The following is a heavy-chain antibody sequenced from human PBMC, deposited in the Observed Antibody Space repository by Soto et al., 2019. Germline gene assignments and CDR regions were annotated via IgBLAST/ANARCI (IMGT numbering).Heavy chain of an antibody. CDR3: AKDFDFLNTIFGVVIDY. CDR2: ISGSGGST. CDR1: GFTFSSYA. J-gene: IGHJ4*02. V-gene: IGHV3-23*01. D-gene: IGHD3-3*01. Sequence: GXSLSLSCAASGFTFSSYAMSWFRQAQGKGLEWVSAISGSGGSTYYADSVKGRLTISRDNSKNPLYLQMNSLRAEDTAVYYCAKDFDFLNTIFGVVIDYWGQGTLVTVSS.